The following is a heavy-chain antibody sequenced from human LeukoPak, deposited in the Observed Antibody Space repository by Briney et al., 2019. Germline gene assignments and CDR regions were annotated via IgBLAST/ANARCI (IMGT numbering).Heavy chain of an antibody. CDR3: ARDLDGDYYYMDV. Sequence: PGGSLRLSCAASGFTFSSYGMSWVRQAPGKGLEWVSAISGSGGSTYYADSVKGRFTISRDNSKNTLYLQMNSLRAEDTAVYYCARDLDGDYYYMDVWGKGTTVTVSS. CDR1: GFTFSSYG. D-gene: IGHD5-24*01. CDR2: ISGSGGST. V-gene: IGHV3-23*01. J-gene: IGHJ6*03.